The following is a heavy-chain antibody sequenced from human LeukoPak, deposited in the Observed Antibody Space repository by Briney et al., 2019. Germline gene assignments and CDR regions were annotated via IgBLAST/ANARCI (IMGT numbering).Heavy chain of an antibody. V-gene: IGHV4-61*02. D-gene: IGHD3-10*01. Sequence: SETLSLTCTVSGGSISSGSYYWSWIRQPAGKGLEWIGRIYTTGSTNYNPSLKSRVTISVDTSKNQFSLKLSSVTAADTAVYYCARVYGSGSYYYYYYGMDVWGQGTTVTVSS. CDR2: IYTTGST. CDR3: ARVYGSGSYYYYYYGMDV. J-gene: IGHJ6*02. CDR1: GGSISSGSYY.